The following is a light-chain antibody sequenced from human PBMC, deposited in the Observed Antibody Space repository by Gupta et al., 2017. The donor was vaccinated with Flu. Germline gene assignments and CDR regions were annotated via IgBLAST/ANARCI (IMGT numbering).Light chain of an antibody. J-gene: IGLJ2*01. CDR3: QAWDSSTVV. CDR2: QDT. Sequence: SYEVTHPPSMSVSPGQTASITSSRDNLGDKYVCWYQQKPGQSPVLVIYQDTKRPSGLPERFSGANSGNKATLTISGTQAMDEADYYCQAWDSSTVVFGGGTKLTVL. CDR1: NLGDKY. V-gene: IGLV3-1*01.